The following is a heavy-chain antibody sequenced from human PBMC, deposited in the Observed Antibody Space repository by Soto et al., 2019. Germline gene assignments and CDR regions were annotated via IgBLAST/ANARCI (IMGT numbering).Heavy chain of an antibody. CDR1: GASISSGAYY. J-gene: IGHJ4*02. V-gene: IGHV4-31*03. Sequence: PSETLSLTCTVSGASISSGAYYWSWIRQHPGKGLEWIGYIYYSGSTYYNPSLKSRVTISVDTSKNQFSLRAEDTAVYYCAKDPQIQLWFFDYWGQGTLVTVSS. CDR3: AKDPQIQLWFFDY. D-gene: IGHD5-18*01. CDR2: IYYSGST.